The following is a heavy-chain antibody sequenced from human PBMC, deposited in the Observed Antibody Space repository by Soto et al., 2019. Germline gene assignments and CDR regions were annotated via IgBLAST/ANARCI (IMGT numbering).Heavy chain of an antibody. J-gene: IGHJ5*02. D-gene: IGHD3-16*01. CDR2: INHSGST. Sequence: SETLSLTCAVYGGSFSGYYWSWIRQPPGKGLEWIGEINHSGSTNYNPSLKSRVTISVDTSKNQFSLKLSSVTAADTAVYYCARFLGGWRLRFDPWGQGTLVTVSS. CDR3: ARFLGGWRLRFDP. CDR1: GGSFSGYY. V-gene: IGHV4-34*01.